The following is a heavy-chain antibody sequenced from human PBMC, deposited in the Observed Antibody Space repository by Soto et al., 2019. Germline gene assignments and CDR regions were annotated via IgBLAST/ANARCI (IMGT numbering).Heavy chain of an antibody. J-gene: IGHJ6*02. Sequence: ASVKVSCKASGYTFTSYCISWMRQAPGQGLEWMGWISAYNGNTNYAQKLQGRVTMTTDTSTSTAYMELRSLRSDDTAVYYCALGDIVVVPAAILPPFYYYGMDVWGQGTTVTVSS. V-gene: IGHV1-18*01. CDR3: ALGDIVVVPAAILPPFYYYGMDV. CDR2: ISAYNGNT. CDR1: GYTFTSYC. D-gene: IGHD2-2*02.